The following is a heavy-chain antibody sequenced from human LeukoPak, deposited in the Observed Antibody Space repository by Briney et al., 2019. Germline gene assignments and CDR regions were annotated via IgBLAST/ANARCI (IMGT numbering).Heavy chain of an antibody. V-gene: IGHV4-34*01. CDR2: INHSGST. D-gene: IGHD1-26*01. CDR3: ARTTPRAHGFDY. J-gene: IGHJ4*02. CDR1: GGSFSGYY. Sequence: SETLSLTCAVYGGSFSGYYWSWIRQPPGKGLEWIGEINHSGSTNYNPSLQSRVTVSVDTSKNQFSLKLSSVTAADTAVYYCARTTPRAHGFDYWGQGTLVTVSS.